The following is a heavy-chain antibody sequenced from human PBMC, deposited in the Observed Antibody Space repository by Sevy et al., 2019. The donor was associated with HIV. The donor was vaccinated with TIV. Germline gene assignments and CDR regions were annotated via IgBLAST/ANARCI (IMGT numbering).Heavy chain of an antibody. CDR2: ISYDGSNK. CDR1: GFTFSSYG. D-gene: IGHD3-10*01. V-gene: IGHV3-30*18. J-gene: IGHJ4*02. CDR3: AKERGRFGELFHSFFDY. Sequence: GGSLRLSCAASGFTFSSYGMHWVRQAPGKGLEWVAVISYDGSNKYYAHSVKGRFTISRDNSKNTLYLQMNSLRAEDTAVYYCAKERGRFGELFHSFFDYWGQGTLVTVSS.